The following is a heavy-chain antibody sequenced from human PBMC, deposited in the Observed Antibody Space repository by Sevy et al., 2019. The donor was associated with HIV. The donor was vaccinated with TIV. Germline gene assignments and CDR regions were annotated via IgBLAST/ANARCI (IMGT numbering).Heavy chain of an antibody. CDR2: INPNSGGT. CDR1: GYTFTGYY. J-gene: IGHJ4*02. V-gene: IGHV1-2*02. Sequence: ASVKVSCKASGYTFTGYYMHWVRQAPGQGLEWMGWINPNSGGTNYAQKFQGRVTMTGDTSISTAYMELSRLRSDDTAVYYCARVGYDFWSGYYPGPYYFDYWGQGTLVTVSS. CDR3: ARVGYDFWSGYYPGPYYFDY. D-gene: IGHD3-3*01.